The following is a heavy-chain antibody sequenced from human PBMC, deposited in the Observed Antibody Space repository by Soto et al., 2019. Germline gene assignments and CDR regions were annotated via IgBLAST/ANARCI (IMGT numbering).Heavy chain of an antibody. D-gene: IGHD3-9*01. J-gene: IGHJ4*02. Sequence: SETLSLTCTVSGDSISSSSYYWGWIRQPPGKGLEWIGSIYYSGSTYYNPSLKSRVTISVDTSKNQFSLKLSSVTAADTAVYYCARLGAQVYYDILTGYPPHFDYWGQGTLVTVSS. V-gene: IGHV4-39*01. CDR1: GDSISSSSYY. CDR2: IYYSGST. CDR3: ARLGAQVYYDILTGYPPHFDY.